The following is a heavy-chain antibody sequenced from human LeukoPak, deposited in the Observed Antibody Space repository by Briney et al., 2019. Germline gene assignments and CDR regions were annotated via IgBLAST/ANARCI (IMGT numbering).Heavy chain of an antibody. Sequence: ASVKVSCKASGYTFTSYAMNWVRQAPGQGLEWMGWINTNTGNPTYAQGFTGRFVFSLDTSVSTAYLQISSLKAEDTAVYYCAREVHPWGIAAAGPFDYWGQGTLVTVSS. CDR3: AREVHPWGIAAAGPFDY. D-gene: IGHD6-13*01. CDR1: GYTFTSYA. V-gene: IGHV7-4-1*02. CDR2: INTNTGNP. J-gene: IGHJ4*02.